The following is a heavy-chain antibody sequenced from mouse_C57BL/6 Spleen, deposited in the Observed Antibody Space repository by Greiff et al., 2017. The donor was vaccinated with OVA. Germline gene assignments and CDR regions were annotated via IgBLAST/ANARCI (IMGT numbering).Heavy chain of an antibody. Sequence: EVMLVESEGGLVQPGSSMKLSCTASGFTFSDYYMAWVRQVPEKGLEWVANINYDGSSTYYLDSLKSRFIISRDNAKNILYLQMSSLKSEDTATYYCARVYYDLYYFDYWGQGTTLTVSS. V-gene: IGHV5-16*01. D-gene: IGHD2-4*01. CDR2: INYDGSST. CDR1: GFTFSDYY. J-gene: IGHJ2*01. CDR3: ARVYYDLYYFDY.